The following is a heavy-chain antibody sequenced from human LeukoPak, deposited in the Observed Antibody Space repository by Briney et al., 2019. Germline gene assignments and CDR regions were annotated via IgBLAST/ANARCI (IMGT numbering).Heavy chain of an antibody. V-gene: IGHV1-69*13. J-gene: IGHJ4*02. CDR2: IFPVFEKP. Sequence: GASVKVSCKASGGTFSNYAVSWVRQAPGQGLEWMGGIFPVFEKPNYARKFQDRVTITADESTATAYMELSSLTSEDTAVYYCASDIYGSQPSDYWGQGTLVIVSS. CDR1: GGTFSNYA. CDR3: ASDIYGSQPSDY. D-gene: IGHD3-10*01.